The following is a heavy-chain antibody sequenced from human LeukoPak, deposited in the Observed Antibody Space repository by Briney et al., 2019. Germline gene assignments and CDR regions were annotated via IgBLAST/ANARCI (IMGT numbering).Heavy chain of an antibody. CDR3: AKDGRRVLLIYTYMDV. J-gene: IGHJ6*04. Sequence: LSGASLRLSCAASGFTFSSYGLSWVRQAPGKGLEWVSTISGSGGSTYHADSVKGRFTISRDNSKNTLYLQMNSLRAEDTAVYYCAKDGRRVLLIYTYMDVWGKGTTVTISS. V-gene: IGHV3-23*01. D-gene: IGHD3-10*01. CDR1: GFTFSSYG. CDR2: ISGSGGST.